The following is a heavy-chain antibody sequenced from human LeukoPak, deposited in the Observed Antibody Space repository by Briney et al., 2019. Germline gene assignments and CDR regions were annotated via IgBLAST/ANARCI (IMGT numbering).Heavy chain of an antibody. CDR3: AKESRSGSFSDY. CDR1: GFTFNNYA. D-gene: IGHD3-10*01. CDR2: VSESGGRT. V-gene: IGHV3-23*01. Sequence: GGSLRLSCAASGFTFNNYAMSWVRQAPGKGPXXXXAVSESGGRTWYADSVKGRFTISRDNSKNTLYLQMNSLRADDTAVYYCAKESRSGSFSDYWGQGALVTVSS. J-gene: IGHJ4*02.